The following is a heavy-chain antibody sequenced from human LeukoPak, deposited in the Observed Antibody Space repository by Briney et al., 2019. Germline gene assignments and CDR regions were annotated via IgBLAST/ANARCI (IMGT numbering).Heavy chain of an antibody. CDR2: IYHSGST. CDR1: GGSISSSNW. V-gene: IGHV4-4*02. D-gene: IGHD5-24*01. J-gene: IGHJ5*02. CDR3: AKSWRPRRWPDSFDP. Sequence: SGTLSLTCAVSGGSISSSNWWSWVRQPPGKGLEWIGEIYHSGSTNYNPSLKSRVTISVDKSKNQFSLKLSSVTAADTAVYYCAKSWRPRRWPDSFDPWGQGTLVTVSS.